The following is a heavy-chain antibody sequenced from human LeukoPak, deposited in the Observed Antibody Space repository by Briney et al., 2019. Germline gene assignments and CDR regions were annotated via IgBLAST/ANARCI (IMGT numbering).Heavy chain of an antibody. J-gene: IGHJ4*02. D-gene: IGHD3-16*01. CDR1: GXSFTSYC. Sequence: GESLKISFKGSGXSFTSYCIGWVRQMPGKGLEWMGIIYPGDSDTRYSPSFQGQVTISADKSNSTAYLQWSSLKASDTAMYYCARRSSSGGYYFDYWGQGTLVTVSS. V-gene: IGHV5-51*01. CDR3: ARRSSSGGYYFDY. CDR2: IYPGDSDT.